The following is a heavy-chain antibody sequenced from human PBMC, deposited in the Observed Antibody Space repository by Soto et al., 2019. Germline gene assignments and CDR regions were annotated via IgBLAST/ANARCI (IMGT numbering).Heavy chain of an antibody. V-gene: IGHV1-69*15. Sequence: QVQLVQSGAEVKKPGSSVKVSCKTSGGTFSTSAISWVRQAPGQGLEWVGSIMPVFPTPDYAQNFQGRVTITADDSTTTAYLELTSLRADDTAVYYCARDKDRLQLGGNYYYILDVWGQGTAITVSS. J-gene: IGHJ6*02. CDR1: GGTFSTSA. D-gene: IGHD1-1*01. CDR3: ARDKDRLQLGGNYYYILDV. CDR2: IMPVFPTP.